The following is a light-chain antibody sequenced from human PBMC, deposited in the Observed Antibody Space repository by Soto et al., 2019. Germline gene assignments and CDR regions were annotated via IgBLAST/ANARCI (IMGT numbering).Light chain of an antibody. Sequence: QSVLTQPASVSGSPGQSITISCTGTSSDVGGYKYVSWYQHHPGKAPKLIIYEVTSRPSGVSNRFSGSKSGNAASLTISGLQAEDEADYYCSSYTSSSTLSVFGTGTKVTVL. CDR2: EVT. CDR1: SSDVGGYKY. V-gene: IGLV2-14*01. CDR3: SSYTSSSTLSV. J-gene: IGLJ1*01.